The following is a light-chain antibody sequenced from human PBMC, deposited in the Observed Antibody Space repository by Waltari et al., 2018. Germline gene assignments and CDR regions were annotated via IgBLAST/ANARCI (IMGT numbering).Light chain of an antibody. CDR2: KVS. Sequence: DVVMTQSPLSLPVTLGQPASISCRSSQSLVHSDGKTYLNWFQQRTGQSPRRLIYKVSNRDSGVPDRFSGSGSGTDFTLKISRVEAEDVGVYYCMQGTHWPRTFGQGTKVQIK. J-gene: IGKJ1*01. CDR3: MQGTHWPRT. CDR1: QSLVHSDGKTY. V-gene: IGKV2-30*02.